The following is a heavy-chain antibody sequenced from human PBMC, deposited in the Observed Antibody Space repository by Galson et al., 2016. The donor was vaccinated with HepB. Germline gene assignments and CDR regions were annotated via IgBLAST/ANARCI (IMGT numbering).Heavy chain of an antibody. J-gene: IGHJ3*02. D-gene: IGHD2-2*01. CDR2: IKQDGSEK. Sequence: SLRLSCATSGFTFSTYYMTWVRQPPGKGLEWVAGIKQDGSEKYYVDSVKGRFTISRDNAKNSLYVQMDSLRAEDTAVYFCARERFCPSAACYVGTAVHIAGQGTMVTVSS. V-gene: IGHV3-7*05. CDR1: GFTFSTYY. CDR3: ARERFCPSAACYVGTAVHI.